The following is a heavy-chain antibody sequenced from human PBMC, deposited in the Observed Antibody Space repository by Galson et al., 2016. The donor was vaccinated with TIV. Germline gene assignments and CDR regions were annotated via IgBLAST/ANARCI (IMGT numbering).Heavy chain of an antibody. D-gene: IGHD3-22*01. V-gene: IGHV3-30*04. Sequence: SLRLSCAATGFTFGSYDMHWVRQAPGKGLEWVTIISYDGSEKYYADSVKGRFTIFRDNSKNTLYVQMNSLRVEDTAVYYCAIVYESYAFDIWGQGTMVTVSS. CDR2: ISYDGSEK. J-gene: IGHJ3*02. CDR3: AIVYESYAFDI. CDR1: GFTFGSYD.